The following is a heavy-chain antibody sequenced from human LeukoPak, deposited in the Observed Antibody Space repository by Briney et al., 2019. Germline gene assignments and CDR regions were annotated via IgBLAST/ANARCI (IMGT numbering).Heavy chain of an antibody. CDR3: ARAGDYYDSSGYYSVYFDY. CDR1: GGSISSYY. V-gene: IGHV4-59*01. J-gene: IGHJ4*02. Sequence: SETLSLTCTVSGGSISSYYWSWIRQPPGKGLEWIGYIYCSGSTNYNPSLKSRVTISVDTSKNQFSLKLSSVTAADTAVYYCARAGDYYDSSGYYSVYFDYWGQGTLVTVSS. D-gene: IGHD3-22*01. CDR2: IYCSGST.